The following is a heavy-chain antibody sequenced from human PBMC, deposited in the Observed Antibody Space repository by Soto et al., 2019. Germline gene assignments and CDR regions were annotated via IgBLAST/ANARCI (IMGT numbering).Heavy chain of an antibody. D-gene: IGHD3-22*01. CDR2: IIPMCNTT. Sequence: QVQLVQSGAEVKKPGSSVKVSCKASGGTFSNFAISWVRPAPGQGLEWMGGIIPMCNTTNDGQKFQGRVTITADESTGAAYMVLSSLRSEESDVYYCARCGIRYHSICYYLGIYGMDVWGQGTTVAVSS. J-gene: IGHJ6*02. CDR3: ARCGIRYHSICYYLGIYGMDV. V-gene: IGHV1-69*12. CDR1: GGTFSNFA.